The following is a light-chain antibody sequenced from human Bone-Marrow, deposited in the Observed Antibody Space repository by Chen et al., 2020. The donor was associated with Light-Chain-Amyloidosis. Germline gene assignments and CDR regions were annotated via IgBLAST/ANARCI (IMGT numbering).Light chain of an antibody. V-gene: IGLV1-40*01. Sequence: QSVLTQPPSVSGAPGQRVTLSCTGSSSNIGAGYDVHWYRQLPGTAPKLPISGNSNRPSGVPDRFSGSRSGTSASLAISGLQAEDEADYYCQSYDTSLSGSVFGGGTKLTVL. J-gene: IGLJ2*01. CDR1: SSNIGAGYD. CDR3: QSYDTSLSGSV. CDR2: GNS.